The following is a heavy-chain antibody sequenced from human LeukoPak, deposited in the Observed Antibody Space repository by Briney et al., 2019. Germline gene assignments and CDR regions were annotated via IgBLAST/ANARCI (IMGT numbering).Heavy chain of an antibody. D-gene: IGHD3-10*01. V-gene: IGHV4-34*01. Sequence: SETLSLTCAVYGGSFSGYYWSWIRQPPGKGLEWIGEINHSGSTNYNPSLKSRVTISVDTSKDRFSLKLSSVTAADTAVYYCARDHFAYYYGSGSYYGKDKFFDYWGQGTLVTVSS. CDR1: GGSFSGYY. CDR2: INHSGST. J-gene: IGHJ4*02. CDR3: ARDHFAYYYGSGSYYGKDKFFDY.